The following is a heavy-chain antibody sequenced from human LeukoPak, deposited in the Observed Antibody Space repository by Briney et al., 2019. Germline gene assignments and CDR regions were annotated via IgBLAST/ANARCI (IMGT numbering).Heavy chain of an antibody. Sequence: WVRQPPGKGLEWIGYIYHSGSAYYNPSLKSRVTILVDRSKNQFSLELRSVTAADTAVYYCARVVGGYRLDYWGQGTLVTVSS. J-gene: IGHJ4*02. V-gene: IGHV4-30-2*01. CDR3: ARVVGGYRLDY. CDR2: IYHSGSA. D-gene: IGHD5-12*01.